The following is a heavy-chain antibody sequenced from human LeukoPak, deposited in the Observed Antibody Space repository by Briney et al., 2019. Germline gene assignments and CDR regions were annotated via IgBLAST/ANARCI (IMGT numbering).Heavy chain of an antibody. CDR2: IYASGST. V-gene: IGHV4-61*02. D-gene: IGHD6-19*01. J-gene: IGHJ4*02. CDR1: GGSISSGSYY. Sequence: SRTLSLTCTVSGGSISSGSYYWSWIRQPAGKGLEWIGRIYASGSTNYNPSLKSRVTISVNTSKNQFSLKLSSVTAADTAVYYCARISSGWYVGLDYWGQGTLVTVSS. CDR3: ARISSGWYVGLDY.